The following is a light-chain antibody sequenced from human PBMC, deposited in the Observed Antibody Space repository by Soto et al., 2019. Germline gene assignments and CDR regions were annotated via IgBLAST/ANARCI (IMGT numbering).Light chain of an antibody. J-gene: IGKJ4*01. V-gene: IGKV3-20*01. CDR1: QSVSRN. CDR3: QQFSSSPLT. Sequence: IVLTQSPATLSLSPGERATLSCRTSQSVSRNLAWYQQKPGQAPRLLIYDASSRATGLPDRFSGGGSGTDFPLTISRLEPEDFAVYYCQQFSSSPLTFGGGTKVDI. CDR2: DAS.